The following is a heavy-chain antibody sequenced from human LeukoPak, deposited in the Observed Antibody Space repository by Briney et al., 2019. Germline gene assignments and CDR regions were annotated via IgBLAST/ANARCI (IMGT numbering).Heavy chain of an antibody. D-gene: IGHD3-10*01. V-gene: IGHV3-9*03. Sequence: GGSLRLSCAASGFTFDDYAMHWVRQAPGKGLVWVSGISWNSGSIGYADSVKGRFTISRDNAKNSLYLQMNSLRAEDMALYYCAKDIGYYGSPSSPQTFDYWGQGTLVTVSS. CDR1: GFTFDDYA. CDR2: ISWNSGSI. J-gene: IGHJ4*02. CDR3: AKDIGYYGSPSSPQTFDY.